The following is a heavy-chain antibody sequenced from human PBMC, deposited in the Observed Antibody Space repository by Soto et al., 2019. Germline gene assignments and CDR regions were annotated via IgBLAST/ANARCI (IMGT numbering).Heavy chain of an antibody. CDR1: GFTFGDYA. D-gene: IGHD5-18*01. V-gene: IGHV3-49*03. CDR3: TRGGYSYGQRTFDY. Sequence: GGSLRLSCTASGFTFGDYAMSWFRQAPGKGLEWVGFIRSKAYGGTTEYAASVKGRFTISRDDSKSIAYLQMNSLKTEDTAVYYCTRGGYSYGQRTFDYWGQGTLVTVSS. J-gene: IGHJ4*02. CDR2: IRSKAYGGTT.